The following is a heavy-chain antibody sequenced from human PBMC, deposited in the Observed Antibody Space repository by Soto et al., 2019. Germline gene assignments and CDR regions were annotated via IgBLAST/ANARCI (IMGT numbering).Heavy chain of an antibody. Sequence: SETLALTCAVHGGSFRVYHWTWIRQPPGKGLDWIGEINNSGSTNYNPSLKSRVTMSVDTSKKQFSLKLSSVTAADTALYYCARVRGSWFDPWGQGTMVTVSS. J-gene: IGHJ5*02. D-gene: IGHD1-26*01. CDR3: ARVRGSWFDP. CDR2: INNSGST. CDR1: GGSFRVYH. V-gene: IGHV4-34*10.